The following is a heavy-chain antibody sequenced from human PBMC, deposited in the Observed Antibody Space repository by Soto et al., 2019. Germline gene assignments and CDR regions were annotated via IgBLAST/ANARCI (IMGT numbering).Heavy chain of an antibody. V-gene: IGHV1-18*01. CDR2: ISAYNGNT. Sequence: ASVKVSCKASGYTFTSYGISWVRQDKGQGLEWMGWISAYNGNTNYARKLQGRVTMTTDTSTSTAYMERRSLRSDGTAVYYCARDNALLLVVGSAFDIWGQGTMVTVSS. CDR1: GYTFTSYG. J-gene: IGHJ3*02. D-gene: IGHD3-22*01. CDR3: ARDNALLLVVGSAFDI.